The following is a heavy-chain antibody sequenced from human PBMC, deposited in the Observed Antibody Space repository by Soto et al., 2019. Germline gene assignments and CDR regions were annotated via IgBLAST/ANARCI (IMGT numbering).Heavy chain of an antibody. V-gene: IGHV4-31*03. CDR3: AIYDSSGSRGFQH. Sequence: QVQLQESGPGLVKPSQTLFPTCTVSGGSNSSGADYWSWIRQHPGKGLEWIGYIYYSGSTYYTPSLKSRVTISVDTSKNQFSLKLSSVTAADTAVYYCAIYDSSGSRGFQHWGQGTLVTVSS. CDR1: GGSNSSGADY. CDR2: IYYSGST. J-gene: IGHJ1*01. D-gene: IGHD3-22*01.